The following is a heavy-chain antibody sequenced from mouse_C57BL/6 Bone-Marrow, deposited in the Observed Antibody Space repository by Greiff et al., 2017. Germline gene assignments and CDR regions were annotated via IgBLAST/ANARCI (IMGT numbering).Heavy chain of an antibody. D-gene: IGHD2-1*01. V-gene: IGHV14-4*01. Sequence: EVQLQQSGAELVRPGASVTLSCTASGFNIKDDDMHWVKQTPEQGLEWIGWIDPETGGTEYAPKFQGKATITADTSSSTAYLQLSSLTSEDTAVYYVTLNGNWGKATLVTVSA. CDR1: GFNIKDDD. CDR2: IDPETGGT. CDR3: TLNGN. J-gene: IGHJ3*01.